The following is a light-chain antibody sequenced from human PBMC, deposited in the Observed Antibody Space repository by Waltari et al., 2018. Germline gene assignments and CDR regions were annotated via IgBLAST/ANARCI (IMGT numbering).Light chain of an antibody. V-gene: IGLV2-14*03. CDR3: SSYTSVNTR. CDR1: SIAVDGFTF. Sequence: QSALTQPASMSGSPGQSITISCTGTSIAVDGFTFVSWYQQYPGKAPKLIIYDVANRPSGVSHRFSGSRSGNTASLTISGLQAEDEADYYCSSYTSVNTRFGGGTKLTVL. CDR2: DVA. J-gene: IGLJ2*01.